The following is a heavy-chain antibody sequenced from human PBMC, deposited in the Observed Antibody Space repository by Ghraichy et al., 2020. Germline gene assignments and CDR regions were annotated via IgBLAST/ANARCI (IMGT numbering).Heavy chain of an antibody. CDR3: ARDHYDFWSGYWKHLGPPGGGYYYYYMDV. Sequence: SVKVSCKASGGTFSSYAISWVRQAPGQGLEWMGGIIPIFGTANYAQKFQGRVTITADKSTSTAYMELSSLRSEDTAVYYCARDHYDFWSGYWKHLGPPGGGYYYYYMDVWGKGTTVTVSS. D-gene: IGHD3-3*01. J-gene: IGHJ6*03. CDR2: IIPIFGTA. CDR1: GGTFSSYA. V-gene: IGHV1-69*06.